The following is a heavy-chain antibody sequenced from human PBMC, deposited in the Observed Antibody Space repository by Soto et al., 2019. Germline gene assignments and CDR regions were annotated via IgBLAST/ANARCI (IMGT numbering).Heavy chain of an antibody. CDR3: ARASGGYDINYYYYYYMDV. CDR1: GYTFTGYY. CDR2: ISPNSGGT. V-gene: IGHV1-2*04. Sequence: ASVKVSCKASGYTFTGYYMHWVRQAPGQGLEWMGWISPNSGGTNYAQKFQGWVTMTRDTSISTAYMELSRLRSDDTAVYYCARASGGYDINYYYYYYMDVWGKGTTVTVSS. D-gene: IGHD3-9*01. J-gene: IGHJ6*03.